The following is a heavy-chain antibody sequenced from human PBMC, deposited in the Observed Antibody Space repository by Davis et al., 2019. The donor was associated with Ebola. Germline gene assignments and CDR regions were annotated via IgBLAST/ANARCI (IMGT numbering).Heavy chain of an antibody. CDR2: INPNSGDT. Sequence: ASVKVSCKASGYSFTGYYIHWVRQAPGQGLEWMGCINPNSGDTNYAQNSQGRVTMTRDTSISTAYMELHRLRFDDTALYYCVRASSSWYRGAFDIWGQGTMLTLSS. CDR1: GYSFTGYY. D-gene: IGHD6-13*01. CDR3: VRASSSWYRGAFDI. V-gene: IGHV1-2*02. J-gene: IGHJ3*02.